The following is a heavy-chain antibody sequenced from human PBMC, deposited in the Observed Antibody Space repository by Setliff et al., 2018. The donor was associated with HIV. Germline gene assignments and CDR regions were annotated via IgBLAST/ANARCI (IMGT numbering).Heavy chain of an antibody. V-gene: IGHV1-69*10. CDR3: ARVRLGYNDLTPPRHTHALGY. CDR2: ITPVIGRP. Sequence: SVKVSCKASGYSFTNYGLNWVRQASGQGLEWMGGITPVIGRPNYAQRFHDRVTITAEKSTNTAYMELTSLTSDDTAVYYCARVRLGYNDLTPPRHTHALGYWGQGTLVTVSS. D-gene: IGHD6-25*01. CDR1: GYSFTNYG. J-gene: IGHJ4*02.